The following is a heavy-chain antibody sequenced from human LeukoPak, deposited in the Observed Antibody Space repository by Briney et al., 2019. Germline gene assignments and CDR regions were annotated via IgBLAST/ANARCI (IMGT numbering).Heavy chain of an antibody. CDR3: ARDVELVITYYYYGMDV. V-gene: IGHV3-21*01. J-gene: IGHJ6*02. CDR2: ISSSSSYI. Sequence: GGSLRLSCAGSGFTFSSYSMNWVRQAPGKGLEWVSSISSSSSYIYYADSVKGRFTISRDNAKNSLYLQMNSLRAEDTAVYYCARDVELVITYYYYGMDVWGQGTTVTVSS. CDR1: GFTFSSYS. D-gene: IGHD3-22*01.